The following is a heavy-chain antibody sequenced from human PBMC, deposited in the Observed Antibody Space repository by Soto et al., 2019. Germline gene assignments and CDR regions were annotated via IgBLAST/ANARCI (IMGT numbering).Heavy chain of an antibody. Sequence: SETLSLTCAVYGGSFSGYYWNWIRQPPGKGLEWIGEINHSGSTNYNPSLKSRVTISVDTSKNQFSLRLTSVTAADTAVYFCARTLGPRGTGSDGSDFRWTIDCWGQGTLVTAPQ. V-gene: IGHV4-34*01. CDR2: INHSGST. CDR1: GGSFSGYY. CDR3: ARTLGPRGTGSDGSDFRWTIDC. J-gene: IGHJ4*02. D-gene: IGHD2-21*01.